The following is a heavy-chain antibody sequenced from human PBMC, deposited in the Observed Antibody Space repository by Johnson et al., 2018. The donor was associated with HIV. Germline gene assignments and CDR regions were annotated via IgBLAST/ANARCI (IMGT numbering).Heavy chain of an antibody. CDR3: AREGDGYNAFDI. CDR1: GFTFSSYG. V-gene: IGHV3-33*08. D-gene: IGHD5-24*01. J-gene: IGHJ3*02. Sequence: QMQLVESGGGVVQPGGSLRLSCAASGFTFSSYGMHWVRQAPGKGLEWVAVMWYDGSNKYYADSVKGRFTISRDNSKNTLYLQMGSLRAEDMAVYYCAREGDGYNAFDIWGQGTMVTVSS. CDR2: MWYDGSNK.